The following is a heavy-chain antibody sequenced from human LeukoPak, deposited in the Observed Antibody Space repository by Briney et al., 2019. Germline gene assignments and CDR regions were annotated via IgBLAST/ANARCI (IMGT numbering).Heavy chain of an antibody. D-gene: IGHD3-16*02. CDR1: GGSINNYY. CDR3: ARAGSYRNYGHI. CDR2: IYSNVNT. Sequence: PSETLSLTCTVSGGSINNYYWNWIRQPPGKGLEWIGYIYSNVNTNYNPSLKSRVTISVGTSNNQFSLKLSSVTAADTAVYYCARAGSYRNYGHIWGQGTLVTVSS. J-gene: IGHJ4*02. V-gene: IGHV4-59*01.